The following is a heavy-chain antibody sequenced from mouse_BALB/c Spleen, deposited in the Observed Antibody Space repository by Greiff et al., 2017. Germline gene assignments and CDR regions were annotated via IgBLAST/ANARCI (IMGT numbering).Heavy chain of an antibody. CDR2: IWSGGST. V-gene: IGHV2-2*02. J-gene: IGHJ1*01. CDR3: ARKRGYRYDWYFDV. CDR1: GFSLTSYG. D-gene: IGHD2-14*01. Sequence: QVQLKESGPGLVQPSQSLSITCTVSGFSLTSYGVHWVRQSPGKGLEWLGVIWSGGSTDYNAAFISRLSISKDNSKSQVFFKMNSLQANDTAIYYCARKRGYRYDWYFDVWGAGTTVTVSS.